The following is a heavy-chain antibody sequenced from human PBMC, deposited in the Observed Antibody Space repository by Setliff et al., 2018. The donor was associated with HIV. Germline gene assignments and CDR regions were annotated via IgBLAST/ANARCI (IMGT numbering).Heavy chain of an antibody. CDR1: GGTFNNYG. J-gene: IGHJ4*02. D-gene: IGHD1-1*01. V-gene: IGHV1-69*13. CDR3: ASSAINAAGMPNFLDC. CDR2: IIPFFGTA. Sequence: GASVKVSCKASGGTFNNYGISWVRQAPEQGLEWMGGIIPFFGTANYAHRFQGRVTINADDSTSTAYMELSSLRYEDTAVYYCASSAINAAGMPNFLDCWGQGTLVTVSS.